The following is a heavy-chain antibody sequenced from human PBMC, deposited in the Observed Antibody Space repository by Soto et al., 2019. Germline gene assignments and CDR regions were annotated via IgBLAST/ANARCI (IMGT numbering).Heavy chain of an antibody. CDR2: TYYRSKWYN. Sequence: SQTLSLPCAISGDNVSSNSDAWNWIRQSPSRGLEWLGRTYYRSKWYNDYAVSVKSRITINPDTSKNQFSLQLNSVTPEDTAVYYCARDTAVAGYYYYGMDVWGQGTTVTVSS. J-gene: IGHJ6*02. CDR1: GDNVSSNSDA. D-gene: IGHD6-19*01. V-gene: IGHV6-1*01. CDR3: ARDTAVAGYYYYGMDV.